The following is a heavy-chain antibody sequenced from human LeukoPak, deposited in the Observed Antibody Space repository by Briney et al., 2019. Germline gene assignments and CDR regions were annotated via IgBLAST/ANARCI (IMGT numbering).Heavy chain of an antibody. D-gene: IGHD3-3*01. Sequence: SSGSYYWSWIRQPAGKGLEWVGNINQDGSDKYYGDSVKGRFTISRDNAKNSLYLQMNSLRAEDTAVYYCARLREIPVFGVVTKSTSYFDYWGQGTLVTVSS. J-gene: IGHJ4*02. CDR3: ARLREIPVFGVVTKSTSYFDY. CDR2: INQDGSDK. V-gene: IGHV3-7*01. CDR1: SSGSYY.